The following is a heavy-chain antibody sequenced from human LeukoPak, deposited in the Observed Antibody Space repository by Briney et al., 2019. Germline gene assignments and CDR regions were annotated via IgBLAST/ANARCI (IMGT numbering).Heavy chain of an antibody. CDR1: GFTVSSNY. J-gene: IGHJ4*02. Sequence: PGGSLRLSCAASGFTVSSNYMSWVRQAPGKGLEWVSVIYSGGSTYYADSVKGRFTISRDNSKNTLYLQMNSLRAEDTAVYYCASRDSSGYYPLAYWGQGTLVTASS. CDR2: IYSGGST. CDR3: ASRDSSGYYPLAY. D-gene: IGHD3-22*01. V-gene: IGHV3-53*01.